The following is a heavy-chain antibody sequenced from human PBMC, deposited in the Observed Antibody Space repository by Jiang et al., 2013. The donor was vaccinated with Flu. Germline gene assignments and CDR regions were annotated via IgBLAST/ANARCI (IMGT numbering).Heavy chain of an antibody. CDR1: GFTFGDYA. Sequence: LVQPGRSLRLSCTASGFTFGDYAVHWVRQAPGKGLEWVGLIRAKAYGGTTEYAASVKGRFTISRDDSKSIAYLQMNSLIPEDTAVYSCTTTWPKVTITTRGYYYGLDVWGQGTTVTVSS. CDR3: TTTWPKVTITTRGYYYGLDV. D-gene: IGHD4-17*01. CDR2: IRAKAYGGTT. V-gene: IGHV3-49*04. J-gene: IGHJ6*02.